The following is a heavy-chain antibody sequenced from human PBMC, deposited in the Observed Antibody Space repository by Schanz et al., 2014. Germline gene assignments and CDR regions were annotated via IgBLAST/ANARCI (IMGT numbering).Heavy chain of an antibody. Sequence: EGQLLESGGGLIQPGGSLRLSCAASGFTFSTYAMSWVRQAPGKGLEWVSAISGSGGSTYYADSVKGRFTISRDNSKNTLYLQMNSLRAEDTAIYFCTRSYYDFSWGSYRFRAFDIWGQGTTVIVSS. CDR3: TRSYYDFSWGSYRFRAFDI. CDR2: ISGSGGST. CDR1: GFTFSTYA. D-gene: IGHD3-16*02. V-gene: IGHV3-23*01. J-gene: IGHJ3*02.